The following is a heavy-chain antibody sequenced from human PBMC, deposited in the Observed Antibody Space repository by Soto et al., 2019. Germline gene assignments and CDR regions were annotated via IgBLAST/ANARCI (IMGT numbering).Heavy chain of an antibody. CDR3: ARDHTPPFEYSSELYYYYYGMDV. J-gene: IGHJ6*02. CDR1: GFTFSSYW. D-gene: IGHD6-6*01. Sequence: GGSLRLSCAASGFTFSSYWMHWVRQAPGKGLVWVSRSNSDGSGVEYADSVKGRFTISRDNAKNTQYLQMNSLRAEDTAVYFCARDHTPPFEYSSELYYYYYGMDVWGQGTTVTVSS. CDR2: SNSDGSGV. V-gene: IGHV3-74*01.